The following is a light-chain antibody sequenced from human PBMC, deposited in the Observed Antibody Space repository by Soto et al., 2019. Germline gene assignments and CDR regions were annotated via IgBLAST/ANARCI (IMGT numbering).Light chain of an antibody. J-gene: IGKJ4*01. Sequence: GLTQSPGTLSLSPGERATLSCRASQSVSSSYLAWDQQKPGQAPRLLIYGASSRATGIPDRFSGSGSGTDFTLTISRLEPEDFAVYYCQQYGSPRLTFGGVTKV. V-gene: IGKV3-20*01. CDR1: QSVSSSY. CDR3: QQYGSPRLT. CDR2: GAS.